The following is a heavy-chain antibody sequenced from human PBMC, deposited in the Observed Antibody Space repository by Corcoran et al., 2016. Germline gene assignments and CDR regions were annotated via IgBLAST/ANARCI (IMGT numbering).Heavy chain of an antibody. Sequence: QVTLKESDPALVQPTQTLTLTCTFSGFSLSTGGRRVSWIRQPPVKALEWLARIDWDDEKFYSTSLKTRLRVSKDTSKNQVVLTMPNMDPGVTATYYCARSYCTTGMCYGLPTHFDYWGQGTLVTVSS. CDR3: ARSYCTTGMCYGLPTHFDY. D-gene: IGHD2-8*01. CDR1: GFSLSTGGRR. V-gene: IGHV2-70*04. CDR2: IDWDDEK. J-gene: IGHJ4*02.